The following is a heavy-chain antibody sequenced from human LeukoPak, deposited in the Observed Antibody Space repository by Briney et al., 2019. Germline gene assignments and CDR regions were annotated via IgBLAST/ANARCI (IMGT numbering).Heavy chain of an antibody. D-gene: IGHD3-22*01. V-gene: IGHV3-21*01. CDR3: ARESRTYYYDSSGYPSDY. J-gene: IGHJ4*02. CDR1: GFTFSSYS. Sequence: GGSLRLSCAASGFTFSSYSMNWVRQAPGKGLEWVSSISSSSSYIYYADSVKGRFTISRDNAKNSLYLQMDSLRAEDTAVYYCARESRTYYYDSSGYPSDYWGQGTLVTVSS. CDR2: ISSSSSYI.